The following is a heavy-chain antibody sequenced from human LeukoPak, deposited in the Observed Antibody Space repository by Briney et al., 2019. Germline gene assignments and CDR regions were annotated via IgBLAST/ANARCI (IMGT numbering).Heavy chain of an antibody. Sequence: SVKVSCKASGGTFSSYAISWVRQAPGQGLEWMGGIIPIFGTANYAQEFQGRVTITTDESTSTAYMELSSLRSEDTAVYYCARSGSGSYTEFDYWGQGTLVTVSS. CDR3: ARSGSGSYTEFDY. CDR2: IIPIFGTA. CDR1: GGTFSSYA. D-gene: IGHD3-10*01. J-gene: IGHJ4*02. V-gene: IGHV1-69*05.